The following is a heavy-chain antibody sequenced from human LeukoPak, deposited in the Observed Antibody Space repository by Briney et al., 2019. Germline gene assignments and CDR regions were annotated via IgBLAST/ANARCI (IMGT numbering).Heavy chain of an antibody. J-gene: IGHJ1*01. Sequence: SETLSLTCTVSGGSISSSSYYWGWIRQPPGKGLEWIGSIYYSGSTYYNPSLKSRGTMSVDTSNSQFSLKLSSVTAADPAVYYCSRQSIPVAGTGYFQHWGQGTLVTVSS. CDR3: SRQSIPVAGTGYFQH. CDR2: IYYSGST. V-gene: IGHV4-39*01. D-gene: IGHD6-19*01. CDR1: GGSISSSSYY.